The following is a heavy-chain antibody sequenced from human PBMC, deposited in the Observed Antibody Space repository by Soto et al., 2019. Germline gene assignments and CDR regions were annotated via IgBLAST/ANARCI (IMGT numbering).Heavy chain of an antibody. CDR3: AKVRVVVTAHNYFDY. J-gene: IGHJ4*02. CDR1: GFTFSSYA. V-gene: IGHV3-23*01. Sequence: PGGSLRLSCAASGFTFSSYAMSWVRQAPGKGLEWVSAISGSGGSTYYADSVKGRFTISRDNSKNTLYLQMNSLRAEDTAVYYWAKVRVVVTAHNYFDYWGQGTLVTVSS. CDR2: ISGSGGST. D-gene: IGHD2-21*02.